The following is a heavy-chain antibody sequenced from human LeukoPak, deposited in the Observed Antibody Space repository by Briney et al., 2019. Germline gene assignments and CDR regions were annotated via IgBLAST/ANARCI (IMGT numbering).Heavy chain of an antibody. D-gene: IGHD3-3*01. J-gene: IGHJ5*02. Sequence: PGRSLRLSCAASGFTFNSYAMHWVRQAPGKGLEWVAVISYDGSNKYYADSVKGRFTISRDNSKNTLYLQMNSLRAEDTAVYYCAREIRFLESNWFDPWGQGTLVTVSS. CDR2: ISYDGSNK. CDR3: AREIRFLESNWFDP. V-gene: IGHV3-30-3*01. CDR1: GFTFNSYA.